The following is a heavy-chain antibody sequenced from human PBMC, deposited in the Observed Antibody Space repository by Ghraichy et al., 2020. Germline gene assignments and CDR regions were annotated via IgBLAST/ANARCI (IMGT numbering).Heavy chain of an antibody. CDR2: FDPEDGET. J-gene: IGHJ5*02. CDR1: GYTLTELS. CDR3: ATYGSGSYYTISNNNGSNWFDP. V-gene: IGHV1-24*01. Sequence: ASVKVSCKVSGYTLTELSMHWVRQAPGKGLEWMGGFDPEDGETIYAQKFQGRVTMTEDTSTDTAYMELSSLRSEDTAVYYCATYGSGSYYTISNNNGSNWFDPWGQGTLVTVSS. D-gene: IGHD3-10*01.